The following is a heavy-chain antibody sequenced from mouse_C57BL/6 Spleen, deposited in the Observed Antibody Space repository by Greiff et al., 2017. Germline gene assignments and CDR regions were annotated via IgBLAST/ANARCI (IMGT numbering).Heavy chain of an antibody. CDR1: GYSITSGYY. Sequence: EVKLMESGPGLVKPSQSLSLTCSVTGYSITSGYYWNWIRQFPGNKLEWMGYISYDGSNNYNPSLKNRISITRDTSKNQFFLKLNSVTTEDTATYYCAREDYDYDEEASYWGQGTLVTVSA. V-gene: IGHV3-6*01. D-gene: IGHD2-4*01. CDR2: ISYDGSN. J-gene: IGHJ3*01. CDR3: AREDYDYDEEASY.